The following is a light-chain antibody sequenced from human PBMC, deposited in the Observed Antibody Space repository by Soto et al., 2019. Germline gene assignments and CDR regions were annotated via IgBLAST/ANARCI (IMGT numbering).Light chain of an antibody. CDR2: DAS. J-gene: IGKJ3*01. V-gene: IGKV3-11*01. CDR3: QQRSNWLFT. Sequence: EIVLTQSPATLSLSPGERATLSCRASQSVSSYLASYQQKPGQAPRLLINDASNRATGIPARFSGSGSGTDFTLTISILQPEDFAVYYCQQRSNWLFTFGPGTKVDIK. CDR1: QSVSSY.